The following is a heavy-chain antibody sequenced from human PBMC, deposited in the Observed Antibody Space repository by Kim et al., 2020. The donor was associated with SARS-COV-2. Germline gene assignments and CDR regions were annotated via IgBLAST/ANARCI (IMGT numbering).Heavy chain of an antibody. Sequence: SETLSLTCAVYGGSFSDYYWTWIRQPPGKGLEWIGEISHSGSTKYNPSLKSRVTISIDTSKMHFSLELSSVTAADTAVYYCASASWYKVDYWGQGTLVPVSS. CDR2: ISHSGST. V-gene: IGHV4-34*01. J-gene: IGHJ4*02. D-gene: IGHD2-2*02. CDR3: ASASWYKVDY. CDR1: GGSFSDYY.